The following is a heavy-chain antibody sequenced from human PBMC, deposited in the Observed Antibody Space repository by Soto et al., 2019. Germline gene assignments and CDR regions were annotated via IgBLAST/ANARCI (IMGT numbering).Heavy chain of an antibody. J-gene: IGHJ6*03. V-gene: IGHV4-34*01. Sequence: TSETLSLTCAVYGGSFSGYYWSWIRQPPGKGLEWIGEINHSGSTNYNPSLKSRVTISVDTSKNQFSLKLSSVTAADTAVYYCARGGGYSYGSQFYYMDVWGKGTTVTVSS. CDR3: ARGGGYSYGSQFYYMDV. D-gene: IGHD5-18*01. CDR2: INHSGST. CDR1: GGSFSGYY.